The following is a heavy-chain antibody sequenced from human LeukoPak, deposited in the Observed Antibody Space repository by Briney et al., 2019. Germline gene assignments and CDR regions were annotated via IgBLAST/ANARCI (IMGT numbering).Heavy chain of an antibody. CDR1: GFTFSSYA. D-gene: IGHD3-22*01. Sequence: GGSLRLSCPASGFTFSSYAMSWVRQAPGKGLEWVSGITGSGGSTYYADSVKGRFTISRDNSKNTLYLQMNSLRAEDTAVYYCAKVSPLYDSSGYYLRGPFDSWGQGTLVTVSS. CDR2: ITGSGGST. V-gene: IGHV3-23*01. J-gene: IGHJ4*02. CDR3: AKVSPLYDSSGYYLRGPFDS.